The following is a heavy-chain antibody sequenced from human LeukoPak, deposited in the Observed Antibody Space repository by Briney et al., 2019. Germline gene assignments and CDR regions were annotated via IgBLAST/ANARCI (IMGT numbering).Heavy chain of an antibody. V-gene: IGHV3-21*01. J-gene: IGHJ4*02. CDR2: ISSSSSYI. CDR1: GFTFSSYS. CDR3: ARDYYDSSGYYPFDY. D-gene: IGHD3-22*01. Sequence: GGSLRLSCAASGFTFSSYSMNWVRQAPGKGLEWVSSISSSSSYIYYVDSVKGRFTISRDNAKNSLYLQMNSLRAEDTAVYYCARDYYDSSGYYPFDYWGQGTLVTVSS.